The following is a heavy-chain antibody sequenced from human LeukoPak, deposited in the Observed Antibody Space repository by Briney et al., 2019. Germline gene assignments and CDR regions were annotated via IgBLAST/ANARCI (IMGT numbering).Heavy chain of an antibody. D-gene: IGHD3-10*01. CDR3: ARVLSQTSLYNWFDP. J-gene: IGHJ5*02. CDR2: VYYSGST. CDR1: GGSISSYY. V-gene: IGHV4-59*01. Sequence: SETLSLTCTVSGGSISSYYWSWIRQPPGKGLEWIGYVYYSGSTNYNPSLKSRVTISVDTSKNQFSLKLSSVTAADTAVYYCARVLSQTSLYNWFDPWGQGTLVTVSS.